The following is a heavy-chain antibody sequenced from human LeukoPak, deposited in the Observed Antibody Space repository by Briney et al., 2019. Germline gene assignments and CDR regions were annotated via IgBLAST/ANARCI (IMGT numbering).Heavy chain of an antibody. CDR3: ARGGGLDV. Sequence: GGSLRLSWAASGFTFSSYWMNWAGQAPGKGLEWVASINHNGNVNYYVDSVKGRFTISRDNAKNSLYLQMSNLRAEDTAVYFCARGGGLDVWGQGATVTVSS. CDR1: GFTFSSYW. J-gene: IGHJ6*02. CDR2: INHNGNVN. V-gene: IGHV3-7*03. D-gene: IGHD5-12*01.